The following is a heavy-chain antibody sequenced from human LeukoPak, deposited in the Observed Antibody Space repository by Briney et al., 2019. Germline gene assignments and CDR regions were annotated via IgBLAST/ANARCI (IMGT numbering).Heavy chain of an antibody. CDR3: ARTPPGYYDSSGYAFDI. CDR1: GFTVSSNY. CDR2: IYSGGST. J-gene: IGHJ3*02. V-gene: IGHV3-53*01. D-gene: IGHD3-22*01. Sequence: GGSLRLSCAASGFTVSSNYMSWVRQAPGKGLEWVSVIYSGGSTYYADSMKGRFTISRDNSKNTLYLQMNSLRAEDTAVYYCARTPPGYYDSSGYAFDIWGQGTMVTVSS.